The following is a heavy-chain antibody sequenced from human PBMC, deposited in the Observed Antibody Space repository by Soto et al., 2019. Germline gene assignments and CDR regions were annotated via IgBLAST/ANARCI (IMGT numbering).Heavy chain of an antibody. Sequence: QVQLHESAPGLVKPSETLSLTCTVSGDSISGYYWSWIRQPPGKGLEWIGYIYYSGTTIYSPSLKSRITISVDTSKNQFSLELNSVTAADTAVYCARGRSKTPSSGSYAFDSWGQGTLVTVSS. D-gene: IGHD1-26*01. V-gene: IGHV4-59*01. CDR3: ARGRSKTPSSGSYAFDS. CDR2: IYYSGTT. CDR1: GDSISGYY. J-gene: IGHJ4*02.